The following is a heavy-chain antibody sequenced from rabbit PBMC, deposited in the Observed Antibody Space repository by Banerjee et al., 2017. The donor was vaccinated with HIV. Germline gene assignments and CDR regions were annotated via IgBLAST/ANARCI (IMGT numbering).Heavy chain of an antibody. D-gene: IGHD4-1*01. Sequence: QEQLVESGGGLVQPGGSLKLSCKASGFDFSNYGVSWVRQAPGKGLELIACIFSNRGITWYASWVNGRFTISKTSSTTVTLQMTSLTAADTATYFCARDLAGVIGWNFGLWGPGTLVTVS. J-gene: IGHJ4*01. CDR1: GFDFSNYG. CDR3: ARDLAGVIGWNFGL. V-gene: IGHV1S45*01. CDR2: IFSNRGIT.